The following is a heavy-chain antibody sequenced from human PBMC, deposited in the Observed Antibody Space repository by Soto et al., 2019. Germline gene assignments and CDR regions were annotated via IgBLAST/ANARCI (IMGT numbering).Heavy chain of an antibody. CDR2: IYYTGTT. Sequence: SETLSLTCTVSGGSISSGGYYWSWIRQHPGKGLEWIGAIYYTGTTNYNPSLKSRVTISIDTSKNQLSLRLSSVTAADTAVYYCARPHSPHTGVNYWGQGTLVTVSS. D-gene: IGHD2-15*01. V-gene: IGHV4-61*08. J-gene: IGHJ4*02. CDR3: ARPHSPHTGVNY. CDR1: GGSISSGGYY.